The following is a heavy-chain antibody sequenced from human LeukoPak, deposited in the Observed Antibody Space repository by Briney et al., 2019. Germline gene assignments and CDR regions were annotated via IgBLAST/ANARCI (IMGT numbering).Heavy chain of an antibody. V-gene: IGHV3-11*04. CDR2: ISSSGSTI. J-gene: IGHJ4*02. CDR3: ACRGSYGYHIDY. D-gene: IGHD5-18*01. Sequence: TGGSLRLSCAASGFTFSDYYMSWIRQAPGKGLEWVSYISSSGSTIYYADSVKGRFTISRDNAKNSLYLQMNSLRAEDTAVYYCACRGSYGYHIDYWGQGTLVTVSS. CDR1: GFTFSDYY.